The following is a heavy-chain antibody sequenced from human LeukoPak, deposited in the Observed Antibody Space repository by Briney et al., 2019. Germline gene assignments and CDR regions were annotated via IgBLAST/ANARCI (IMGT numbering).Heavy chain of an antibody. CDR2: MNPNSGNT. V-gene: IGHV1-8*01. J-gene: IGHJ6*03. D-gene: IGHD6-13*01. Sequence: ASVKVSCKASGYTFTSYDINWVRQATGQGLEWMGWMNPNSGNTGYVQKLQGRVTMTRNTSISTAYMELSSLRSEDTAVYYCARVIAAAGNYYYYYYMDVWGKGTTVTVSS. CDR1: GYTFTSYD. CDR3: ARVIAAAGNYYYYYYMDV.